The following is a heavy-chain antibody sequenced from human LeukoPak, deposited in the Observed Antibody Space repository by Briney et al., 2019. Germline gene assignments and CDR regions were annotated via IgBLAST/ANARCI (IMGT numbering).Heavy chain of an antibody. D-gene: IGHD2-21*02. Sequence: SETLSLTCTVSGGSISSSSYYWGWIRQPPGKGLEWIGSIYYSGRTYYNPSLKSRVTISVDTSKNQFSLRLRSVTAADTAVYYCARGLVTATLPFDYWGQGTLVTVSS. CDR3: ARGLVTATLPFDY. CDR1: GGSISSSSYY. CDR2: IYYSGRT. J-gene: IGHJ4*02. V-gene: IGHV4-39*07.